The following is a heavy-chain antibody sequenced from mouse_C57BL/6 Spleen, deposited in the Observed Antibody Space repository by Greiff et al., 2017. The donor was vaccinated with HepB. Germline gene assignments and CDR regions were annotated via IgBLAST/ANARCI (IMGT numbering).Heavy chain of an antibody. CDR1: GYSITSGYD. V-gene: IGHV3-1*01. CDR2: ISYSGST. J-gene: IGHJ2*01. D-gene: IGHD2-3*01. CDR3: ARDGYYDGVFDY. Sequence: EVQLQESGPGMVKPSQSLSLTCTVTGYSITSGYDWHWIRHFPGNKLEWMGYISYSGSTNYNPSLKSRISITHDTSKNHFFLKLNSVTTEDTATYYCARDGYYDGVFDYWGQGTTLTVSS.